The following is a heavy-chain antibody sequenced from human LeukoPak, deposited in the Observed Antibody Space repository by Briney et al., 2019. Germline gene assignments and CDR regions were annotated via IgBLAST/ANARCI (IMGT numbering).Heavy chain of an antibody. CDR3: TRHAGYNWKDAIDY. D-gene: IGHD1-20*01. V-gene: IGHV1-69*05. CDR1: GGTFRSYV. Sequence: SVKVSCKASGGTFRSYVVSWVRQAPGQGLEWMGGIIPIFGASKYAQKFQGRVTITTDESTSTAYMELNSLRSEDTAVYYCTRHAGYNWKDAIDYWGQGTLVTVSS. CDR2: IIPIFGAS. J-gene: IGHJ4*02.